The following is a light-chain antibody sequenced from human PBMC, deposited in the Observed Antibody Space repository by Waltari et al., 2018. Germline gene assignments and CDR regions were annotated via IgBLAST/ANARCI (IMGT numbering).Light chain of an antibody. V-gene: IGKV3-20*01. CDR3: QQYGSSVLYT. Sequence: VLTQSPGTLSLSPVERATLSCRASQSLTKRYLAWYQQKPGQAPRLLLYGASSRAAGIPDRFSGSGSGTDFTLTISRLEPEDFAVYYCQQYGSSVLYTFGQGTKLEIK. J-gene: IGKJ2*01. CDR2: GAS. CDR1: QSLTKRY.